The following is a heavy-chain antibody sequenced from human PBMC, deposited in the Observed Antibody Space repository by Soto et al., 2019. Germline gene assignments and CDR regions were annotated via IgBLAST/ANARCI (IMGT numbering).Heavy chain of an antibody. V-gene: IGHV4-30-4*01. CDR3: SGFGEPPRNAFDI. CDR1: GGSISSGDYY. CDR2: IYYSGST. J-gene: IGHJ3*02. D-gene: IGHD3-10*01. Sequence: SETLSLTCTVSGGSISSGDYYWSWIRQPPGKGLEWIGYIYYSGSTYYNPSLKSRVTISVDTSKNQFSLKLSSVTAADTAVYYCSGFGEPPRNAFDIWGQGTMVTVSS.